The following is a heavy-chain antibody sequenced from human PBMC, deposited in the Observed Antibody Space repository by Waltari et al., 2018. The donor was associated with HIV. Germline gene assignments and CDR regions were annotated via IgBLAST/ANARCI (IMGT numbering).Heavy chain of an antibody. CDR1: GFTFSSYW. Sequence: EVQLVESGGDLVQPGGSLRLSCAASGFTFSSYWMHWVRQAPGKGLVWVSRITSDGSSTSYADSVKGRFTISRDNAKNTLYLQMNSLRAEDTAVYYCARESEGYYASGTGNWFDPWGQGTLVTVSS. CDR2: ITSDGSST. V-gene: IGHV3-74*01. J-gene: IGHJ5*02. CDR3: ARESEGYYASGTGNWFDP. D-gene: IGHD3-10*01.